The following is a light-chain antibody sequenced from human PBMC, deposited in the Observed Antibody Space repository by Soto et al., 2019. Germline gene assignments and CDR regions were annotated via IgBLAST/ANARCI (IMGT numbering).Light chain of an antibody. V-gene: IGLV4-60*02. CDR2: LEGSGSY. Sequence: QSVLTQSSSASASLGSSVKLTCTLSSGHSSYIIAWHQQQPGKAPRYLMKLEGSGSYNKGSGVPDRFSGSSSGADRYLTVSNLQFEDEADYYCETWDSNTRVFGTGTKLTV. CDR3: ETWDSNTRV. CDR1: SGHSSYI. J-gene: IGLJ1*01.